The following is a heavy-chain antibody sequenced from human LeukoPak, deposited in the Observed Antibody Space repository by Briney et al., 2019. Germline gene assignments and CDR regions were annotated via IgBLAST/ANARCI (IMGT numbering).Heavy chain of an antibody. CDR2: ISSSSSYI. D-gene: IGHD2-2*01. J-gene: IGHJ4*02. CDR1: GFTFSSYG. V-gene: IGHV3-21*01. CDR3: ASLPPVVALHY. Sequence: GGSLRLSCAASGFTFSSYGMHWVRQAPGKGLEWVSSISSSSSYIYYADSVEGRFTISRDNAKNSLYLQMNSLRAEDTAVYYCASLPPVVALHYWGQGTLVTVSS.